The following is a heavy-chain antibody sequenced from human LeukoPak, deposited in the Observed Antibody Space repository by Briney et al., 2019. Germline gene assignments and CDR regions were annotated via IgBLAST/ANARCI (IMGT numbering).Heavy chain of an antibody. D-gene: IGHD6-19*01. Sequence: SETLSLTCAVYGGSFSGYYWSWIRQPPGKGLVWIGEINHSGSTNYSPSLKSRVTISVDTSKNQFSLKLSSVTAADTAVYYCARGIKQWLVRNAFDIWGQWTMVTVSS. V-gene: IGHV4-34*01. CDR1: GGSFSGYY. J-gene: IGHJ3*02. CDR3: ARGIKQWLVRNAFDI. CDR2: INHSGST.